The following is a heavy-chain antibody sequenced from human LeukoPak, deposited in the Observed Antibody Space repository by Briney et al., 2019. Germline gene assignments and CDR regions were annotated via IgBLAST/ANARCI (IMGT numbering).Heavy chain of an antibody. J-gene: IGHJ4*02. Sequence: GEPLKISCKGSGSSFTSYWISWVRQLPGKGLEWMGRIDPIDSYTNYSPSFQGHVTISADKSISTASLQWSSLKASDTAMYYCARIASYSSSHEFDYWGQGTLVTVSS. V-gene: IGHV5-10-1*01. CDR3: ARIASYSSSHEFDY. CDR2: IDPIDSYT. CDR1: GSSFTSYW. D-gene: IGHD6-6*01.